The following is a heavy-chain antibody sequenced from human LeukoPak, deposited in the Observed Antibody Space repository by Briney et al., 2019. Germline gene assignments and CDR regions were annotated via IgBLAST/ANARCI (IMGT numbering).Heavy chain of an antibody. D-gene: IGHD3-10*01. CDR2: IKQDGSEK. J-gene: IGHJ5*02. CDR1: RFTFSSYW. V-gene: IGHV3-7*01. CDR3: ATTLIREGSFT. Sequence: PGGSLRLSCAASRFTFSSYWMSWVRQGPGKGLEWVANIKQDGSEKYYVDSVKGRFTISRDNAKNLLYLQMNGLRAEDTAVYYCATTLIREGSFTWGQGTLVTVSS.